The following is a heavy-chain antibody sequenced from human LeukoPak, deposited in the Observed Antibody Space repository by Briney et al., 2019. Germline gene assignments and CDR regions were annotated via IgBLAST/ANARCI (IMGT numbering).Heavy chain of an antibody. CDR2: MNPNSGNT. Sequence: VKVSCKASGYTFTSYDINWVRQATGQGLEWMGWMNPNSGNTGYAQKFQGRVTITRNTPISTAYMELSSLRSEDTAVYYCARGRVYYYYMDVWGKGTTVTVSS. J-gene: IGHJ6*03. CDR3: ARGRVYYYYMDV. V-gene: IGHV1-8*03. CDR1: GYTFTSYD.